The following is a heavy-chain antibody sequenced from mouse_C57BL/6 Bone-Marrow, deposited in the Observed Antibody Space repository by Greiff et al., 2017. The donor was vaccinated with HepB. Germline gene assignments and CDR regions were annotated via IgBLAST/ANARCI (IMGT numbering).Heavy chain of an antibody. J-gene: IGHJ2*03. CDR2: IDPSDSYT. CDR1: GYTFTSYW. V-gene: IGHV1-59*01. CDR3: ARVQWLPREDY. D-gene: IGHD2-2*01. Sequence: QVQLQQPGAELVRPGTSVKLSCKASGYTFTSYWMHWVKQRPGQGLEWIGVIDPSDSYTNYNQKFKGKATLTVDTSSSTAYMQLSSLTSEDSAVYYCARVQWLPREDYWGQGTGLTVSS.